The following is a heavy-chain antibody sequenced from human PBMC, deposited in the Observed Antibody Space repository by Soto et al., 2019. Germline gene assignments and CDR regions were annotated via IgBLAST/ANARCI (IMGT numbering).Heavy chain of an antibody. CDR3: AGWRVGSGYSSDAFDI. D-gene: IGHD3-22*01. CDR2: ISKSSSNI. Sequence: EVQLVESGGALVQPGGSLRLSCAASGFAFSFYSMNWVRQAPGKRLEWVSYISKSSSNILYADSVKGRFTISRDNAKNSLYLQMNSLRAEDTAVYYCAGWRVGSGYSSDAFDIWGQGTMVTVSS. V-gene: IGHV3-48*01. J-gene: IGHJ3*02. CDR1: GFAFSFYS.